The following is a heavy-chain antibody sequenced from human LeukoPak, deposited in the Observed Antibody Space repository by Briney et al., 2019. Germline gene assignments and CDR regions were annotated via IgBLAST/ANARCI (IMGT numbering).Heavy chain of an antibody. D-gene: IGHD2-15*01. J-gene: IGHJ3*02. V-gene: IGHV4-59*01. Sequence: SETLSLTCTVSGGSISSYYWSWIRQPPGKGLEWIWYIYYSGSTNYNPSLKSRVTISVDTSKNQFSLKLSSVTAADTAVYYCATGDIPDAFDIWGQGTMVTVSS. CDR3: ATGDIPDAFDI. CDR1: GGSISSYY. CDR2: IYYSGST.